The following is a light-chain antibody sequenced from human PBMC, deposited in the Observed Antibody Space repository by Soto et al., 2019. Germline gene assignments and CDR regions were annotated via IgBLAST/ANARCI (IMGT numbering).Light chain of an antibody. CDR1: SSNIGTNY. CDR3: AAWDDTLSGHVV. CDR2: RNN. V-gene: IGLV1-47*01. Sequence: QSVLTQPPSASGTPGQRVTMSCSGSSSNIGTNYVYWYQQRTGTAPELLIYRNNQRPSGVPDRFSGSKSGTSAALAISGLQSEDEADYYCAAWDDTLSGHVVFGGGTKLTVL. J-gene: IGLJ2*01.